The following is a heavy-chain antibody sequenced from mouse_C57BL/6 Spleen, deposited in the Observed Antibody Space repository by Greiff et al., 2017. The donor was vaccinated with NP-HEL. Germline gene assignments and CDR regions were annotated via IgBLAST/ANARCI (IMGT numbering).Heavy chain of an antibody. CDR1: GFTFSDYY. CDR3: ARSHYYGSSYDYAMDY. D-gene: IGHD1-1*01. J-gene: IGHJ4*01. V-gene: IGHV5-16*01. CDR2: INYDGSST. Sequence: EVKLMESEGGLVQPGSSMKLSCTASGFTFSDYYMAWVRQVPEKGLEWVANINYDGSSTYYLDSLKSRFIISRDNAKNILYLQMSSLKSEDTATYYCARSHYYGSSYDYAMDYWGQGTSVTVSS.